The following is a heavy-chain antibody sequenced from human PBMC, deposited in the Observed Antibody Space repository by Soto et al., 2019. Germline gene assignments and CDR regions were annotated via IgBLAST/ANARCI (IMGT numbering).Heavy chain of an antibody. Sequence: GGSLRLSCAASGFSFTSYSMNWVRQAPGKGLEWVSFLSSSSTYIYYPDSVKGRFTISRDNAEDSLYLQMNSLRAEDTAVYYCARDRHYYDSSGYPKPFDFWGQGTLVTSPQ. J-gene: IGHJ4*02. CDR1: GFSFTSYS. V-gene: IGHV3-21*01. D-gene: IGHD3-22*01. CDR3: ARDRHYYDSSGYPKPFDF. CDR2: LSSSSTYI.